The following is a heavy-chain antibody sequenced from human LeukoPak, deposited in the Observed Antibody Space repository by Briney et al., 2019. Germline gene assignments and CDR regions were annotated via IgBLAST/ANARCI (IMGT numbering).Heavy chain of an antibody. D-gene: IGHD2/OR15-2a*01. CDR3: AKVVAGNIDYYFDY. V-gene: IGHV3-23*01. J-gene: IGHJ4*02. CDR1: GFSFSNHS. Sequence: GGSLRLSCAASGFSFSNHSMHWVRQAPGKGLEWVAGISGTGGSTHYADSVKGRFTISRDNSKNTVYLRMRNLRVEHTAVYYCAKVVAGNIDYYFDYWGQGILVAVSS. CDR2: ISGTGGST.